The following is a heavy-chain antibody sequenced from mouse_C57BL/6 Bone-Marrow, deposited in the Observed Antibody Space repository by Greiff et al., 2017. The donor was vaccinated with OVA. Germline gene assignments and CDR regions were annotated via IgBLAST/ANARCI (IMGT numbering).Heavy chain of an antibody. J-gene: IGHJ3*01. CDR1: GYTFTSYW. V-gene: IGHV1-50*01. CDR2: FDPYDCYT. CDR3: ARGGFIPWFAY. Sequence: QVQLQQPGAELVKPGASVKLSCKASGYTFTSYWMQWVKQRPGQGLEWIGEFDPYDCYTTYNSKFKGKATLTVDTSSSTAYMQLSSLTSEDSAVYYCARGGFIPWFAYWGQGTLVTVSA. D-gene: IGHD1-1*01.